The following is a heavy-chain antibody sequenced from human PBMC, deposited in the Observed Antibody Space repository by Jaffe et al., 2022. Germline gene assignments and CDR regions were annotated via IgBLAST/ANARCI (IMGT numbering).Heavy chain of an antibody. Sequence: QVQLVESGGGVVQPGGSLRLSCAASGFTFSSYGMHWVRQAPGKGLEWVAFIRYDGSNKYYADSVKGRFTISRDNSKNTLYLQMNSLRAEDTAVYYCAKDFMITFGGVIVIGAGAFDIWGQGTMVTVSS. CDR3: AKDFMITFGGVIVIGAGAFDI. CDR2: IRYDGSNK. V-gene: IGHV3-30*02. J-gene: IGHJ3*02. CDR1: GFTFSSYG. D-gene: IGHD3-16*02.